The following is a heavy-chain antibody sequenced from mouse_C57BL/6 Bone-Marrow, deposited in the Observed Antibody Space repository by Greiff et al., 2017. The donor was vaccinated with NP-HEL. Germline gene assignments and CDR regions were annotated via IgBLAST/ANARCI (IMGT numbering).Heavy chain of an antibody. CDR2: ISSGSSTI. CDR1: GFTFSDYG. D-gene: IGHD2-3*01. J-gene: IGHJ3*01. V-gene: IGHV5-17*01. Sequence: EVHLVESGGGLVKPGGSLKLSCAASGFTFSDYGMHWVRQAPEKGLEWVAYISSGSSTIYYADTVKGRVTISRDNAKNTLFLQMTRLRSGDTAMYYCAGYGGWLLRKFAYWGQGTLVTVSA. CDR3: AGYGGWLLRKFAY.